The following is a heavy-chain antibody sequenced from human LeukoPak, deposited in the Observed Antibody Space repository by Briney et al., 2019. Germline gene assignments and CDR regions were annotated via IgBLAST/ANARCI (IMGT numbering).Heavy chain of an antibody. CDR3: AKGNSGSYRFDAFDI. J-gene: IGHJ3*02. CDR1: GFTFSSYG. V-gene: IGHV3-30*02. CDR2: IRYDGSNK. Sequence: GGSLRLSCAASGFTFSSYGMHWVRQAPGKGLEWVAFIRYDGSNKYYADSVKGRFTISRDNSKNTLYLQMNSLRAEDTAVYYCAKGNSGSYRFDAFDIWGQGTMVTVSS. D-gene: IGHD1-26*01.